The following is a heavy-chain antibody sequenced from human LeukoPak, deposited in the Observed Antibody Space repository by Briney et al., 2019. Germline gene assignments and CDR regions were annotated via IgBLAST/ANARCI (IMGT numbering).Heavy chain of an antibody. D-gene: IGHD6-6*01. Sequence: KAGGSLRLSCAASGLIFSDAWMSWSRQAPGKGLEWVASINSDGSEGYYADVVKGRFTISRDNAKNSLYLQINSLRAEDTAVYYCARSSYSSSSSVWGQGTMVTVSS. V-gene: IGHV3-7*03. CDR1: GLIFSDAW. CDR3: ARSSYSSSSSV. CDR2: INSDGSEG. J-gene: IGHJ3*01.